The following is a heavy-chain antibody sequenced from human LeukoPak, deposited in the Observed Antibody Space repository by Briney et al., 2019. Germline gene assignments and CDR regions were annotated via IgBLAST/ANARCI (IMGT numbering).Heavy chain of an antibody. CDR3: AKNPFLEVATRPDY. V-gene: IGHV3-23*01. J-gene: IGHJ4*02. Sequence: GGSLRLSCAASGFTFSSYAMSWVRQAPGKGLEWVSAISGSGGSTYYADSVKGRFTISRDNSKNTLYLQMNSLRAEDTAVYYCAKNPFLEVATRPDYWGQGTLVTVSS. D-gene: IGHD6-6*01. CDR2: ISGSGGST. CDR1: GFTFSSYA.